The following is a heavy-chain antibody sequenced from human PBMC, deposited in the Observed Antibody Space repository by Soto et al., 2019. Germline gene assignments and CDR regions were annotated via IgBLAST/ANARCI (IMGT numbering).Heavy chain of an antibody. D-gene: IGHD6-6*01. V-gene: IGHV4-39*01. J-gene: IGHJ4*02. Sequence: QLQLQESGPGLVKPSETLSLTCTVSGGSISSSSYYWGWIRQPPGKGLEWIGSIYYSGSTYYNPSLKSRVTISVDTSKNQFSLKLSSVTAADTAVYYCARLAEYSSSDLDYWGQGTLVTVSS. CDR1: GGSISSSSYY. CDR2: IYYSGST. CDR3: ARLAEYSSSDLDY.